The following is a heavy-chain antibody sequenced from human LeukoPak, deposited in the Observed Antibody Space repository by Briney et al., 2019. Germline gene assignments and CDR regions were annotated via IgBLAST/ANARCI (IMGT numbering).Heavy chain of an antibody. Sequence: HPGGSLRLSCAASGFTFGNYGMHWVRQAPGKGLEWVAVISYDGSNNYYADSVKGRFTISRDNPRNTLYLQMNSLRGEDTAVYYCAKGVDIVVVRAAVDYWGQGTLVTVSS. CDR2: ISYDGSNN. CDR3: AKGVDIVVVRAAVDY. D-gene: IGHD2-2*03. V-gene: IGHV3-30*18. J-gene: IGHJ4*02. CDR1: GFTFGNYG.